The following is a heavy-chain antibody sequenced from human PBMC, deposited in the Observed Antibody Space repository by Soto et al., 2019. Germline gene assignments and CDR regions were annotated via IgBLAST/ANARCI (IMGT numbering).Heavy chain of an antibody. CDR3: AKDRDGYNYEYYFDY. J-gene: IGHJ4*02. V-gene: IGHV3-30*18. Sequence: GSLRLSCAASGFTFSSHGMHWVRQAPVKGLEWVAVISYDGNKKYYADSVKGRFTISRDNSMNTLYLQMNSLRVEDTAVYYCAKDRDGYNYEYYFDYWGQGTLVTVSS. CDR2: ISYDGNKK. CDR1: GFTFSSHG. D-gene: IGHD5-12*01.